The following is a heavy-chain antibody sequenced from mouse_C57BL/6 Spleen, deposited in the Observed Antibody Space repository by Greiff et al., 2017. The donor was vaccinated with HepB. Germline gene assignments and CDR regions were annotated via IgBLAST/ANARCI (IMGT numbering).Heavy chain of an antibody. CDR1: GYTFTGYW. J-gene: IGHJ2*01. CDR3: ARGGWLLPDY. Sequence: VQLQESGAELMKPGASVKLSCKATGYTFTGYWIEWVKQRPGHGLEWIGEILPGSGSTNYNGKFKGKATFTADTSSNTAYMQLSSLTTEDSAIYYCARGGWLLPDYWGQGTTLTVSS. D-gene: IGHD2-3*01. V-gene: IGHV1-9*01. CDR2: ILPGSGST.